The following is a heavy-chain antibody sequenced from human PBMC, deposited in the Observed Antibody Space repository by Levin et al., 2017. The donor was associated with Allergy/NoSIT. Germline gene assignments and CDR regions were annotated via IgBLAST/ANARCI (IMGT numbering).Heavy chain of an antibody. CDR3: ARDLVRGAIDDY. J-gene: IGHJ4*02. Sequence: GESLKISCKASGYTFTNYYIHWVRQAPGQGLEWMGVIHPSGGFTNYAQKFQGRVTMTRDTSMSTVYMDLSSLRSEDTAVYYCARDLVRGAIDDYWGQGTLVTVSS. CDR1: GYTFTNYY. D-gene: IGHD3-10*01. V-gene: IGHV1-46*01. CDR2: IHPSGGFT.